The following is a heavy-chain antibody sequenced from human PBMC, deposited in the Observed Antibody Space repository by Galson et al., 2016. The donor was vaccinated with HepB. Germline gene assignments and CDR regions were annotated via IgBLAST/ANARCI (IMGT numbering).Heavy chain of an antibody. CDR2: IIPVFTTT. CDR1: GGTFANYS. D-gene: IGHD3-10*01. CDR3: ATFLGRIGRGVSENWFDP. Sequence: SVKVSCKATGGTFANYSIIWARQAPGQGLEWMGVIIPVFTTTNYAPRFQGRVTLSTDGSMTTIYMELKNLRFDDTAVYYCATFLGRIGRGVSENWFDPGGQGTLVTVST. J-gene: IGHJ5*02. V-gene: IGHV1-69*05.